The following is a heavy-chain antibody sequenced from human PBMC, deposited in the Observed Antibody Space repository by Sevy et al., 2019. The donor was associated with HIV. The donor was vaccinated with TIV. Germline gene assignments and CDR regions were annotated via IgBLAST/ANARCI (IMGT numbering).Heavy chain of an antibody. J-gene: IGHJ4*02. CDR2: IYYSGST. CDR1: VGSISSSSYY. CDR3: ARPIAAAVASPFDY. V-gene: IGHV4-39*01. D-gene: IGHD6-13*01. Sequence: SETLSLTCTVSVGSISSSSYYWGWIRQPPGKGLEWIGSIYYSGSTYYNPSLKSRVTISVDTSKNQFSLKLSSVTAADTAVYYCARPIAAAVASPFDYWGQGTLVTVSS.